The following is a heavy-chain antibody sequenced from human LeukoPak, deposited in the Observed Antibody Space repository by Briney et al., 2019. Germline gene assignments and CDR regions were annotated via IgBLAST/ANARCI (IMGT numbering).Heavy chain of an antibody. D-gene: IGHD4-17*01. CDR1: GFTFSSFG. CDR3: AKGGRVTTVTTKAYFDY. V-gene: IGHV3-23*01. CDR2: ISGSGGTT. J-gene: IGHJ4*02. Sequence: PGGSLRLSCVASGFTFSSFGMSWVRQVPGKGLEWVSTISGSGGTTYYADSVKGRFTISRDNSKNTLYLQMNSLRAEDTAVYYCAKGGRVTTVTTKAYFDYWGQGTLVTVSS.